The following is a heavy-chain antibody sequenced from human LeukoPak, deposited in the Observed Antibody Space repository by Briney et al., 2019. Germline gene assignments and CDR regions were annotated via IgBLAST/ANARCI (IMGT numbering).Heavy chain of an antibody. J-gene: IGHJ6*03. V-gene: IGHV3-7*01. CDR2: IKEDGTEK. D-gene: IGHD3-10*01. CDR1: GFTFSSYG. CDR3: ARSPAGDAWPPAYYMDV. Sequence: GGSLRLSCVASGFTFSSYGMHWVRQAPGKGLEWVANIKEDGTEKYYVGSVKGRFTISRDNAKKSLYLQMNSLRDDDTAVYFCARSPAGDAWPPAYYMDVWGKGTTVTVSS.